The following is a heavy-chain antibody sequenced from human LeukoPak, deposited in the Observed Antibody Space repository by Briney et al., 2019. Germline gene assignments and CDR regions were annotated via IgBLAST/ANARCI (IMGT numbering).Heavy chain of an antibody. D-gene: IGHD1-26*01. CDR2: ITGDGDYT. Sequence: GGSLRLSCAASGFTFSSYSMNWVRQAPGKGLEWVSAITGDGDYTDYADSVKGRFTISRDNSKNTAYLQMNSLRSEDTAVYYCAKRSGINYGYFDSWGQGTLVTVSS. CDR1: GFTFSSYS. V-gene: IGHV3-23*01. J-gene: IGHJ4*02. CDR3: AKRSGINYGYFDS.